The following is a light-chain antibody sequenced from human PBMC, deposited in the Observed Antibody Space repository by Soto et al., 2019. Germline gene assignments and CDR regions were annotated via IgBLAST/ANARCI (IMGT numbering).Light chain of an antibody. CDR3: SSFTNSRAYV. V-gene: IGLV2-14*01. J-gene: IGLJ1*01. CDR1: SSDVGGYNY. CDR2: EVS. Sequence: QSALTQPASVSGSPGQSITISCTGTSSDVGGYNYVSWYQQQSGKAPKLVIHEVSNRPSGVSNRFSGSKSGNTAFLTISGLQAEDEADYYCSSFTNSRAYVFGIGTKLTVL.